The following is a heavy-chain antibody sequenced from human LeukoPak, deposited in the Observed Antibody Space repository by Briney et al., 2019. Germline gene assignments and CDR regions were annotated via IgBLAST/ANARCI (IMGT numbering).Heavy chain of an antibody. D-gene: IGHD4-17*01. CDR2: IYHSGST. V-gene: IGHV4-4*02. J-gene: IGHJ4*02. CDR1: GGSISSSNW. Sequence: SETLSLTCAVSGGSISSSNWWSWVRQPPGQGLEWIGEIYHSGSTNYNPSLKSRVTISVDKSKNQFSLKLSSVTAADTAVYYCASFDDDYNAIPFDYWGQGTLVTVSS. CDR3: ASFDDDYNAIPFDY.